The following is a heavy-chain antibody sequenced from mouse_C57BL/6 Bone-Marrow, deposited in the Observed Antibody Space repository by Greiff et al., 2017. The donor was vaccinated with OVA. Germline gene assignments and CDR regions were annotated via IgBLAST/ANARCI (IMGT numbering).Heavy chain of an antibody. V-gene: IGHV1-54*01. J-gene: IGHJ1*03. CDR3: GRGVLSWYFDV. CDR1: GYAFTNYL. Sequence: VKLQQSGAELVRPGTSVKVSCKASGYAFTNYLIEWVKQRPGQGLEWIGVINPGSGGTNYNEKFKGKATLTADKSSSTAYMQLSSLTSEDSAVDFCGRGVLSWYFDVWGTGTTVTVSS. D-gene: IGHD1-1*02. CDR2: INPGSGGT.